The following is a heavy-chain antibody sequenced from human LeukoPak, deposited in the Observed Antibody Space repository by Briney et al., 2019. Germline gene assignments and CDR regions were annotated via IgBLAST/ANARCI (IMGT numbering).Heavy chain of an antibody. D-gene: IGHD2-2*01. J-gene: IGHJ3*02. CDR2: IYHSGST. V-gene: IGHV4-4*02. Sequence: SETLSLTCAVSGGSISSSNWWSWVRQPPGKGLEWIGEIYHSGSTNYNPSLKSLVIISVDKSKNQFSLKLSSVTAADTAVYYCAREPVVVDAFDIWGQGTMVTVSS. CDR1: GGSISSSNW. CDR3: AREPVVVDAFDI.